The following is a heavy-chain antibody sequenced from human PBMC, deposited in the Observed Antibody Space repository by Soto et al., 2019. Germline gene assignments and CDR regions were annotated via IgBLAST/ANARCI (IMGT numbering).Heavy chain of an antibody. CDR2: INPSGGST. J-gene: IGHJ4*02. CDR3: ARAVAVAADFDY. CDR1: GYTFTRYY. V-gene: IGHV1-46*01. Sequence: ASVKDSCKASGYTFTRYYMHWVRQAPGQGLEWMGIINPSGGSTSYAQKFQGRVTMTRDTSTSTAYMELSSLRSEDTAVYYCARAVAVAADFDYWGQGTLVTVSS. D-gene: IGHD6-19*01.